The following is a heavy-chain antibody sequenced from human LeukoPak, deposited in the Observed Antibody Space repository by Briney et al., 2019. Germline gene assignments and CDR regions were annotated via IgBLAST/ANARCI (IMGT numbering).Heavy chain of an antibody. D-gene: IGHD3-10*01. CDR1: ADTFSSYD. V-gene: IGHV1-69*13. CDR3: ASPMVRGGYFDY. J-gene: IGHJ4*02. Sequence: SVKISSKTSADTFSSYDISCVRHTPVQGLERMGGIIPIFGTANYAQKFQGRVTITADESTSTAYMELSSLRSEDTAVYYCASPMVRGGYFDYWGQGTLVTVSS. CDR2: IIPIFGTA.